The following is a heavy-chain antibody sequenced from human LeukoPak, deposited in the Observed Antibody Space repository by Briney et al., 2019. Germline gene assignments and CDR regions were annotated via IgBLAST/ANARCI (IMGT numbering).Heavy chain of an antibody. D-gene: IGHD6-19*01. V-gene: IGHV4-34*01. CDR3: ARGLEDSSGL. Sequence: PSETLSLTCAVYGGSFSGYYWSWIRQPPGKGLEWIGEINHSGSTNYNPSLKSRVTISVDTSKNQFSLKLSSVTAADTAVYYCARGLEDSSGLWGQGTLVTVSS. CDR2: INHSGST. CDR1: GGSFSGYY. J-gene: IGHJ4*02.